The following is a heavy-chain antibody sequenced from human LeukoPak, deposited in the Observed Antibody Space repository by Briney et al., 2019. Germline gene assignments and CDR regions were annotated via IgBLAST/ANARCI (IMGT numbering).Heavy chain of an antibody. Sequence: PSETLSLTCTVSGGSISSSSYYWSWIRQPPGKGLEWIGEINHSGSTNYNPSLKSRVTISVDTSKNQFSLKLSSVTAADTAVYYCASFVSRPSYYYYYMDVWGKGTTVTVSS. CDR1: GGSISSSSYY. CDR3: ASFVSRPSYYYYYMDV. V-gene: IGHV4-39*07. CDR2: INHSGST. J-gene: IGHJ6*03. D-gene: IGHD6-6*01.